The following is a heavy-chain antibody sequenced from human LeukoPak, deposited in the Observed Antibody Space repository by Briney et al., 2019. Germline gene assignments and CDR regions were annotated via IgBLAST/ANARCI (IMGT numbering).Heavy chain of an antibody. CDR3: ARVEYQLPPDYYYYMDV. Sequence: SETLSLTCTVSGGSINGYYWTWIRQPPGKGLEWIGYIHYSGSTNCNPSLESRVTILLDRPKNKFSLKLSSVTAADTAVYYCARVEYQLPPDYYYYMDVWGKGTTVTVSS. D-gene: IGHD2-2*01. CDR2: IHYSGST. J-gene: IGHJ6*03. V-gene: IGHV4-59*01. CDR1: GGSINGYY.